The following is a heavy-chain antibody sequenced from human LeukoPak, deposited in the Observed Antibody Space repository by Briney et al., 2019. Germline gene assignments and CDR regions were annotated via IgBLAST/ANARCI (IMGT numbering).Heavy chain of an antibody. D-gene: IGHD3-3*01. CDR3: ARAPGDFWSGYIDY. CDR2: INPSGGST. V-gene: IGHV1-46*01. J-gene: IGHJ4*02. Sequence: ASVKVSCKASGYTFTSYGISWVRQAPGQGLEWMGIINPSGGSTSYAQKFQGRVTMTRDMSTSTVYMELSSLRSEDTAVYYCARAPGDFWSGYIDYWGQGTLVTVSS. CDR1: GYTFTSYG.